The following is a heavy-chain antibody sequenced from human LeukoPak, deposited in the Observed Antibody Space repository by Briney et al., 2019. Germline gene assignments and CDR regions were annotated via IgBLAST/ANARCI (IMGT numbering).Heavy chain of an antibody. J-gene: IGHJ5*02. CDR3: ARSHCSSTSCYSHVAWDYGWFDP. CDR2: IIPIFGTA. Sequence: GASVKVSCKASGGTFSSYAISWVRQAPGQGLEWMGGIIPIFGTANYAQKFQGRVTITADKSTSTAYMELSSLRSEDTAVYYCARSHCSSTSCYSHVAWDYGWFDPWGQGTLVTVSS. D-gene: IGHD2-2*01. CDR1: GGTFSSYA. V-gene: IGHV1-69*06.